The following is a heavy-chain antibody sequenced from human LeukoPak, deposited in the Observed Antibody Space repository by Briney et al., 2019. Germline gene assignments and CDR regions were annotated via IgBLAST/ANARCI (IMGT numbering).Heavy chain of an antibody. J-gene: IGHJ4*02. CDR2: IIPIFGTA. CDR3: ARDEPYYYYFDY. Sequence: SVKVSCKASGDTFSSYAISWVRQTPGQGLEWMGRIIPIFGTANYAQKFQGRVTITTDESTSTAYMELSSLRSEDTAVYYCARDEPYYYYFDYWGQGTLVTVSS. V-gene: IGHV1-69*05. CDR1: GDTFSSYA. D-gene: IGHD3-10*01.